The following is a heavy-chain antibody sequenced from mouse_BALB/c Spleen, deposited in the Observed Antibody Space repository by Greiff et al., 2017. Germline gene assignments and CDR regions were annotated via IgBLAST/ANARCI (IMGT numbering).Heavy chain of an antibody. CDR3: ARDWDGYYFDY. Sequence: EVKLQESGPGLVKPSQSLSLTCSVTGYSITRGYYWNWIRQFPGNKLESMGYISYDGSNNYNPSLKNRISITRDTSKNQFFLKLNSVTTEDTATYYCARDWDGYYFDYGGQGTTRTVSS. CDR1: GYSITRGYY. J-gene: IGHJ2*01. D-gene: IGHD2-3*01. V-gene: IGHV3-6*02. CDR2: ISYDGSN.